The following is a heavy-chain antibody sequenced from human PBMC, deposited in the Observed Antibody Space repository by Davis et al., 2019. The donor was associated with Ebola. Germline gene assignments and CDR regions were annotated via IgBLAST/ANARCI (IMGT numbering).Heavy chain of an antibody. CDR1: GYSFTSYW. CDR3: ARHETYYYDSSGYYDQRNFDY. CDR2: IDPSDSYT. J-gene: IGHJ4*02. D-gene: IGHD3-22*01. V-gene: IGHV5-10-1*01. Sequence: GESLKISCKGSGYSFTSYWISWVRQMPGKGLEWMGRIDPSDSYTNYSPSFQGHVTISADKSISTAYLQWSSLKASDTAMYYCARHETYYYDSSGYYDQRNFDYWGQGTLVTVSS.